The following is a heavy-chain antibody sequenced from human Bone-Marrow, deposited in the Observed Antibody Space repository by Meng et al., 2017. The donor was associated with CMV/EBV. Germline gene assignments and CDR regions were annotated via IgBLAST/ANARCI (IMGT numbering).Heavy chain of an antibody. CDR3: ARVRGYSYGRALGY. J-gene: IGHJ4*02. Sequence: ASVKVSCKASGYTFTSYGISWVRQAPGQGLEWMGWMNPKSGNTGYAQKFQGRVNMTMIRSTTSAYMELSSLRSEDTAVYYCARVRGYSYGRALGYWGQGTLVTVSS. D-gene: IGHD5-18*01. V-gene: IGHV1-8*02. CDR1: GYTFTSYG. CDR2: MNPKSGNT.